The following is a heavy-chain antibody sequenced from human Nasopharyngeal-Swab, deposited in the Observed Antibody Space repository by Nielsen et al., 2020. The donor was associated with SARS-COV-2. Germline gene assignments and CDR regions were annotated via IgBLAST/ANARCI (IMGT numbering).Heavy chain of an antibody. D-gene: IGHD3-16*01. J-gene: IGHJ4*02. CDR2: IRAKADGGTA. CDR1: GFSFTNDW. CDR3: TRYAWTYADLSYFDY. V-gene: IGHV3-15*01. Sequence: GESLKISCAASGFSFTNDWFSWVRLAPGKGLEWIARIRAKADGGTADYAAPVLARFTISRDDSTSTVFLQMDNLKTEDTAVYYCTRYAWTYADLSYFDYWGQGTLVTVSS.